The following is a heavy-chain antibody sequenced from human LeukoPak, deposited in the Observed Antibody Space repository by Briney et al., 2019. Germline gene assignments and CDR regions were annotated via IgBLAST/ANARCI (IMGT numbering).Heavy chain of an antibody. V-gene: IGHV1-2*02. CDR3: ATGDGGWYSFDY. CDR1: GYTFTGYY. J-gene: IGHJ4*02. D-gene: IGHD6-19*01. Sequence: LRASVTVSCKASGYTFTGYYMHWVRQAPGQGLEWMGWINPNSGGTNYAQKFQGRVTMTRDTSISTAYMELSRLRSEDTAVYYCATGDGGWYSFDYWGQGTLVTVSS. CDR2: INPNSGGT.